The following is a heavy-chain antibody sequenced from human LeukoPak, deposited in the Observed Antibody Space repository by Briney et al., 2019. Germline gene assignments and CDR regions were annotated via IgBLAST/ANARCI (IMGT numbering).Heavy chain of an antibody. CDR1: GFSFSTYS. J-gene: IGHJ5*02. D-gene: IGHD3-22*01. V-gene: IGHV3-48*01. CDR2: ITGDTSTI. Sequence: GGSLRLSCAASGFSFSTYSMNWVRQAPGKGLEWVSYITGDTSTIYYADSVKGRFTISRDNTENSLYLQMNSLRAEDTAVYYCAREGYYYDSSGYAWGQGTLVTVSS. CDR3: AREGYYYDSSGYA.